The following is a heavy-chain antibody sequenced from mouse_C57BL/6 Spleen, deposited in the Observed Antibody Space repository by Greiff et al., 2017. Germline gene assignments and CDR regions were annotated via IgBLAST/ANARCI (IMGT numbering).Heavy chain of an antibody. CDR1: GFTFSDYG. Sequence: EVQLVESGGGLVKPGGSLKLSCAASGFTFSDYGMHWVRQAPEKGLEWVAYISSGSSTIYYADTVKGRFTISRDNAKNTLFLHMTSLRSEDTAMDYCARKKYPYYAMDYWGQGTSVTVSS. J-gene: IGHJ4*01. CDR3: ARKKYPYYAMDY. CDR2: ISSGSSTI. D-gene: IGHD2-10*02. V-gene: IGHV5-17*01.